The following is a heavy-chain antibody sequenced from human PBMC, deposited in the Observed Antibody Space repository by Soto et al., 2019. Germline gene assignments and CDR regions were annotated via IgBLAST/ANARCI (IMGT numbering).Heavy chain of an antibody. J-gene: IGHJ4*02. CDR1: GGTFSSSA. Sequence: QVQLVQSGAEVKKPGSSVKVSYKASGGTFSSSAISWVRQAPGQGLEWMGVIIPIFGTANYAQKFQGRVTITADESTTTAHMELSSLRSEDTAVYYCARAPCTNGVCSSFDYWGQGTLVTVSS. CDR3: ARAPCTNGVCSSFDY. CDR2: IIPIFGTA. D-gene: IGHD2-8*01. V-gene: IGHV1-69*01.